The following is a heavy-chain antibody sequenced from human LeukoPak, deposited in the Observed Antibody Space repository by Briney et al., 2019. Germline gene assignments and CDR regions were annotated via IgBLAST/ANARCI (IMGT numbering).Heavy chain of an antibody. CDR3: ARSVPLAAIRAAPLDY. CDR1: GFTFTSYS. J-gene: IGHJ4*02. V-gene: IGHV3-21*01. CDR2: VGGRSSYI. Sequence: PGGSLRLSCAASGFTFTSYSMNWVRQAPGKGLEWVSSVGGRSSYIYYADSVKGRFTISRDNAKNSLYLQMNSLRAEDTAVYYCARSVPLAAIRAAPLDYWGQGTLVTVSS. D-gene: IGHD5/OR15-5a*01.